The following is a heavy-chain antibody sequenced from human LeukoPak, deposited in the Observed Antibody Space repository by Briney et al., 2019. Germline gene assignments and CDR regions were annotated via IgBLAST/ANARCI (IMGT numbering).Heavy chain of an antibody. D-gene: IGHD6-13*01. Sequence: ASVKVSCKASGYTFTGYYMHWVRQAPGQGLEWMGWINPNSGGTNYAQKFQGRVTMTRDTSISTAYMELSRLRSDDTAVYYCARAQTGYSSSNDYWGQGTLVTVSS. CDR1: GYTFTGYY. CDR2: INPNSGGT. J-gene: IGHJ4*02. CDR3: ARAQTGYSSSNDY. V-gene: IGHV1-2*02.